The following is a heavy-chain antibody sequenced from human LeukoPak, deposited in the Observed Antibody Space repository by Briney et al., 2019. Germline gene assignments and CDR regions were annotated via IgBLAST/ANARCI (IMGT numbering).Heavy chain of an antibody. J-gene: IGHJ3*02. V-gene: IGHV1-69*13. Sequence: VASVKVSCKASGGTFSSYAISWVRQAPGQGLEWMGRIIPIFGTANYAQKFQGRVTITADESTSTAYMELSSLRSEDTAVYYCARVLSPGAFDIWGQGTMVTVSS. CDR3: ARVLSPGAFDI. CDR1: GGTFSSYA. CDR2: IIPIFGTA. D-gene: IGHD2/OR15-2a*01.